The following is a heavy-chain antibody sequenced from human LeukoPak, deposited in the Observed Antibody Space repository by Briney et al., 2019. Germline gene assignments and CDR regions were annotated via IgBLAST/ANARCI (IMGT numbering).Heavy chain of an antibody. J-gene: IGHJ4*02. CDR3: ARDRLGYGGYGSCLLFDN. CDR2: ISADIGNT. CDR1: GYTFVDYG. Sequence: ASVKVSCKASGYTFVDYGISWVRQAPGQGLEWMGWISADIGNTNYAQKLQGRVTMTRDRSTSTGYMELTSLTSDDTAVYYCARDRLGYGGYGSCLLFDNWGQGTLVTVSS. V-gene: IGHV1-18*01. D-gene: IGHD5-12*01.